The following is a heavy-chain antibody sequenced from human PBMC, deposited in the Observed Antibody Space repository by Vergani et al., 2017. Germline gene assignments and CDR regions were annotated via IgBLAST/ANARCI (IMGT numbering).Heavy chain of an antibody. Sequence: EVQLVESGGGLIQPGGSLRLSCAASGFTVSSNYMSWVRQAPGKGLEWVSGINWNGGSTGYADSVKGRFTISIDNAKNSLHLQMNSLRAEDTALYYCARRYNYAYSVSAFDIWGQGTMVTVSS. CDR1: GFTVSSNY. V-gene: IGHV3-20*04. D-gene: IGHD3-16*01. CDR2: INWNGGST. CDR3: ARRYNYAYSVSAFDI. J-gene: IGHJ3*02.